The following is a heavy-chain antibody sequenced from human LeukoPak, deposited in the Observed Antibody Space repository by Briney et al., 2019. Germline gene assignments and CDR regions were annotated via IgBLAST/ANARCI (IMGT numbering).Heavy chain of an antibody. CDR2: IKTDGTST. J-gene: IGHJ4*02. Sequence: GGSLRLSCAASGFTFSSYWMHWVRQGPGKGLVWVSRIKTDGTSTRYADSVEGRFTISRDNAKNTLYLQMNSLRAEDTAVYYCARDRWPSGFDSWGQGTLVTVSS. D-gene: IGHD1-14*01. CDR3: ARDRWPSGFDS. V-gene: IGHV3-74*01. CDR1: GFTFSSYW.